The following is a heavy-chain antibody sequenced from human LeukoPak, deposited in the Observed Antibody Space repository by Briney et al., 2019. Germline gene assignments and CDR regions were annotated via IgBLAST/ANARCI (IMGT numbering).Heavy chain of an antibody. CDR3: ARGPMTGRNYYYYYMDV. CDR1: GDSISSGHY. J-gene: IGHJ6*03. Sequence: KPSETLSLTCAVSGDSISSGHYWGWIRQPPGKGLEWIGSIYHSGSTYYNPSLKSRVTISVDTSKNQFPLKLSSVTAADTAVYYCARGPMTGRNYYYYYMDVWGKGTTVTVSS. CDR2: IYHSGST. V-gene: IGHV4-38-2*01. D-gene: IGHD3-9*01.